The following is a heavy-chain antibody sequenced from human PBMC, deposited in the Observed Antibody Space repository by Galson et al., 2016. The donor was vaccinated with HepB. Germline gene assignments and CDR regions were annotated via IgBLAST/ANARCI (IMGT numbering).Heavy chain of an antibody. CDR2: ISDDGSQK. CDR3: AKSYSAAYYSAWDY. D-gene: IGHD1-26*01. Sequence: SLRLSCAASGFTFRGYAFHWVRQAPGKGLEWVAIISDDGSQKYYIDSVKGRFTISRENSRNTVSLQMNSLRPEDTGVYYCAKSYSAAYYSAWDYWGQGTLVTVSS. CDR1: GFTFRGYA. J-gene: IGHJ4*02. V-gene: IGHV3-30*18.